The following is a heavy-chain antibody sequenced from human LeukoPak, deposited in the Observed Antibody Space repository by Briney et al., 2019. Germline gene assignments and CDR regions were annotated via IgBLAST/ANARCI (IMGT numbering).Heavy chain of an antibody. J-gene: IGHJ5*02. V-gene: IGHV4-61*02. CDR1: GASITSGTYY. Sequence: SETLSLTCTVSGASITSGTYYWGWIWQPAGKGLEYIGRIYTSGTTNYNPSVKSRVTISIDTSKNQFSLTLRSVTAADTALYYCARGLGSMLRGGSNWFDPWGQGTLVIVSS. CDR3: ARGLGSMLRGGSNWFDP. D-gene: IGHD3-10*01. CDR2: IYTSGTT.